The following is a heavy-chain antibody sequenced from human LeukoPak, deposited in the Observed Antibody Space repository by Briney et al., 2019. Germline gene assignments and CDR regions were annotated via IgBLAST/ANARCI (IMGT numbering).Heavy chain of an antibody. D-gene: IGHD3-22*01. V-gene: IGHV1-18*01. CDR1: GGTFSSYS. CDR2: INPNSGGT. J-gene: IGHJ3*02. Sequence: GASVKVSCKASGGTFSSYSINWVRQVPGQGLEWMGWINPNSGGTNYAQKLQGRVTMTTDTSTSTAYMELRSLRSDDTAVYYCALLALTAYYYDSSGPPSAFDIWGQGTMVTVSS. CDR3: ALLALTAYYYDSSGPPSAFDI.